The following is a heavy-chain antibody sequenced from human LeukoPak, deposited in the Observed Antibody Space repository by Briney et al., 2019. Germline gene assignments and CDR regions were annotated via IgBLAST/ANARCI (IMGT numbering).Heavy chain of an antibody. D-gene: IGHD3-16*01. CDR2: INHSGST. CDR3: AREGSSGRVAEAFDY. V-gene: IGHV4-34*01. J-gene: IGHJ4*02. CDR1: GGSFSGYY. Sequence: SETLSLTCAVYGGSFSGYYWSWIRQPPGKGLEWIGEINHSGSTNYNPSLKSRVTISVDASKNQFSLKLSSVTAADTAVYYCAREGSSGRVAEAFDYWGQGTLVTVSS.